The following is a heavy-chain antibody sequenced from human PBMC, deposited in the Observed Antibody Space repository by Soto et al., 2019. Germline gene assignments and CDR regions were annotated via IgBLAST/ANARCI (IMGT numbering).Heavy chain of an antibody. V-gene: IGHV1-3*05. CDR2: INAGNGNT. CDR1: GYTFTSYA. J-gene: IGHJ4*02. Sequence: QVQLVQSGAEEKKPGASVKVSCKASGYTFTSYAXXXXXXXXXXXLEWRGWINAGNGNTKYSQKFQGRVTITRDTXXXXXXXXXXXXXXXXXXXXXXXXXXXXXXAPDYWGQGTLVTVSS. CDR3: XXXXXXXXAPDY.